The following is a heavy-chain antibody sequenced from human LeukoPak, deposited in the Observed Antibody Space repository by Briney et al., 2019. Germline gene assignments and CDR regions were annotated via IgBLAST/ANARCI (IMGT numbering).Heavy chain of an antibody. CDR1: GYTFTDSY. J-gene: IGHJ4*02. Sequence: ASVTVSCKASGYTFTDSYMHWVRQAPGQGLEWMGWINPNSGGTNYAQKFQGRVTMTRDTSITTAYMDLSRLRSDDTGVYECXXXXXXXXXXXXXXWSKKIPMRDYFDYWGQGTLVTVSS. V-gene: IGHV1-2*02. CDR2: INPNSGGT. D-gene: IGHD3-9*01. CDR3: XXXXXXXXXXXXXXWSKKIPMRDYFDY.